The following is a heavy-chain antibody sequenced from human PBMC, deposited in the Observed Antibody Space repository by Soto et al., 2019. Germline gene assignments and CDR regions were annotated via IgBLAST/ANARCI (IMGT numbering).Heavy chain of an antibody. CDR2: IYYSGST. CDR1: GGSISSYY. D-gene: IGHD3-3*01. V-gene: IGHV4-59*01. J-gene: IGHJ4*02. CDR3: ARGSTIFGVVIFDY. Sequence: SETLSLTCTVSGGSISSYYWSWIRQPPGKGLEWIGYIYYSGSTNYNPSLKSRVTISVDTSKNQFSLKLSSVTAADTAVYYCARGSTIFGVVIFDYWGQGTLVTVSS.